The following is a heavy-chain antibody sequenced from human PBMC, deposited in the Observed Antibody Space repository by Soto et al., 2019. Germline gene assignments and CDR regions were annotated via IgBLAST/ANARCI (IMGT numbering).Heavy chain of an antibody. CDR3: ARNQHHQYRSSDDDAFDI. D-gene: IGHD6-6*01. CDR1: GGSISSYY. CDR2: IYYSGST. V-gene: IGHV4-59*01. J-gene: IGHJ3*02. Sequence: TSETLSLTCTVSGGSISSYYWSWIRQPPGKGLEWIGYIYYSGSTNYNPSLKSRVTISVDTSKNQFSLKLSSVTAADTAVYYCARNQHHQYRSSDDDAFDIWVQGTMVTVSS.